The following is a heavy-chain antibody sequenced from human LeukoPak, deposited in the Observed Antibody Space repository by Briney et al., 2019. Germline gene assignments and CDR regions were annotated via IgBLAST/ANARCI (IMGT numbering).Heavy chain of an antibody. J-gene: IGHJ3*02. V-gene: IGHV3-30*02. CDR2: TRTDGITK. CDR3: ARDLEDSSPFGAFDM. D-gene: IGHD3-22*01. Sequence: SGGSLRLSCAASGFTFSNYNTHSPPHPPPNTHHPVPPTRTDGITKNYADPTKSRLTISKNNSKNTLYLQMNSLRAEDTAVYYCARDLEDSSPFGAFDMWGQGTMVTVSS. CDR1: GFTFSNYN.